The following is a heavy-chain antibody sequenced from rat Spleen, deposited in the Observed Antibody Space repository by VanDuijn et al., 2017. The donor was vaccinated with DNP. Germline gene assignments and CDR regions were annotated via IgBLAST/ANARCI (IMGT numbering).Heavy chain of an antibody. CDR1: GFTFSNYG. CDR3: VSRPPPTRGPFDY. Sequence: EVQLVESGGGLVQPGRSLKLSCAASGFTFSNYGMAWVRQAPTKGLEWVATISYDGSSTYYRDSVKGRFTISRDNAKSTLYLQMNSLRSEDTATYYCVSRPPPTRGPFDYWGQGVTVTVSS. J-gene: IGHJ2*01. V-gene: IGHV5-29*01. D-gene: IGHD1-4*01. CDR2: ISYDGSST.